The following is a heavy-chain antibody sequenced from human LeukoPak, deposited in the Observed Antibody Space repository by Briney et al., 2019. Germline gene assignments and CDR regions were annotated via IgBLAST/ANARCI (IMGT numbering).Heavy chain of an antibody. J-gene: IGHJ4*02. V-gene: IGHV3-74*01. D-gene: IGHD6-13*01. CDR3: ARELYSSSWSKPLDY. CDR2: INSDGSST. Sequence: GGTLRLSCAASGFTFSSYWMHWVRQAPGKGLVWVSRINSDGSSTSYADSVRGRFTISRDNAKNTLYLQMNSLRAEDTAVYYCARELYSSSWSKPLDYWGQGTLVTVSS. CDR1: GFTFSSYW.